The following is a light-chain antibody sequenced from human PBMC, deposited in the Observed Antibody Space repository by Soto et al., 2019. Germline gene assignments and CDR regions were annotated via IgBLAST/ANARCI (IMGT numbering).Light chain of an antibody. V-gene: IGKV1-5*03. J-gene: IGKJ2*01. CDR2: KAT. CDR3: QQYDDYHT. CDR1: QTISSW. Sequence: DIQMTQSPSTLSASVGDSVTITCRASQTISSWLAWYQQKPGKAPKALIYKATHLETGVPPRISGSESGTEFTHTITILQPDDYATYYCQQYDDYHTFGPGTKLEI.